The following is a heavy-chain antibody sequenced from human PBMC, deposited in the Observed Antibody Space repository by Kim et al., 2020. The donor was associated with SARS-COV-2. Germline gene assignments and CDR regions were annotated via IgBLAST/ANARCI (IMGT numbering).Heavy chain of an antibody. D-gene: IGHD3-22*01. J-gene: IGHJ4*02. V-gene: IGHV4-31*02. CDR3: ASYYDSSGVFDY. Sequence: SYNPSLKRRVSISVDPSENQFSLKLSSVTAADTAVYYCASYYDSSGVFDYWGQGTLVTVSS.